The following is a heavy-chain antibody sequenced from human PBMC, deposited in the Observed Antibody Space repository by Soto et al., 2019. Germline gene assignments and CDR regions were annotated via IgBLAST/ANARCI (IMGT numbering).Heavy chain of an antibody. J-gene: IGHJ5*02. D-gene: IGHD1-26*01. V-gene: IGHV3-21*01. Sequence: PGGSLRLSCAASGFTFSSYSMNWVRQAPGKGLEWVASISSSSNYIYYADSVKGRFTISRDNAKNSLSLQMNSLRAEDTAVYYCAGGGQLDPWGQGTLVTVSS. CDR1: GFTFSSYS. CDR2: ISSSSNYI. CDR3: AGGGQLDP.